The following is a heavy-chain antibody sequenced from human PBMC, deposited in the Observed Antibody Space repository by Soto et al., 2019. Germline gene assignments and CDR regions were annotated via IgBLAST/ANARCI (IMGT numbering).Heavy chain of an antibody. CDR3: ARGKSSSWHNWFDP. V-gene: IGHV1-8*01. CDR1: GYTFTSYD. CDR2: MNPNSGNT. Sequence: ASVKVSCKASGYTFTSYDINWVRQATGQGLEWMGWMNPNSGNTGYAQKFQGRVTMTRNTSISTAYMELSSLRSEDTAVYYCARGKSSSWHNWFDPWGQGTLVTASS. D-gene: IGHD6-13*01. J-gene: IGHJ5*02.